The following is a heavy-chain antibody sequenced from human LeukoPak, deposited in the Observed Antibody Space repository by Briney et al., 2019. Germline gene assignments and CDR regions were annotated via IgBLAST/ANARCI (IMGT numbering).Heavy chain of an antibody. J-gene: IGHJ6*02. CDR1: GFTFSSYA. CDR2: ISGSGGST. D-gene: IGHD3-10*01. CDR3: ARSLIISGNYCYAMDV. V-gene: IGHV3-23*01. Sequence: GGSLRLSCAAPGFTFSSYAMCWVRQAPGKGLEWVSVISGSGGSTYYADSVKGRFTISRDNTKNSLELQMNSLKAEDTAVYYCARSLIISGNYCYAMDVWGQGTTVTVSS.